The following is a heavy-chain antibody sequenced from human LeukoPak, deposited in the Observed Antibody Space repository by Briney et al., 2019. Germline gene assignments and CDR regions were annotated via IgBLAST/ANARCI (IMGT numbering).Heavy chain of an antibody. Sequence: ASVKVSCKASGYTFTGHYIHWVRQAPGQGLEGMGWINPNSGSTNYAQNFQGRVTMTRDTSITTAYMELSRLRSDDTAVYYCARERGVAPPGTHSFDIWGQGTMVTVSS. CDR3: ARERGVAPPGTHSFDI. V-gene: IGHV1-2*02. CDR1: GYTFTGHY. D-gene: IGHD3-3*01. CDR2: INPNSGST. J-gene: IGHJ3*02.